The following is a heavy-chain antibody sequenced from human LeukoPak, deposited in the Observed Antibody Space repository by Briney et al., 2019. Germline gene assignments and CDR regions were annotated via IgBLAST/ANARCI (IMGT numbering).Heavy chain of an antibody. Sequence: ASVNVSFKASGYTFTNYAVNWMRQAPGQRLEWMGWINTGNGDTKFSQNYQARVTITRDASASTAYMELSSLTSEDTAVYFCARGLWSAHRREYYFDSWGQGTLVTVSS. V-gene: IGHV1-3*04. CDR1: GYTFTNYA. D-gene: IGHD3-3*01. CDR2: INTGNGDT. CDR3: ARGLWSAHRREYYFDS. J-gene: IGHJ4*02.